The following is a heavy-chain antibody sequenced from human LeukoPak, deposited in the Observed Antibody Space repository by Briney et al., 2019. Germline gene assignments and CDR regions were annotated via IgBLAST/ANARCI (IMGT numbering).Heavy chain of an antibody. V-gene: IGHV4-39*07. Sequence: SETLSLTCTVSGGSISSSSYYWGWLRQPPGKGLEWIGSIYYSGSTYYNPSLKSRVTISVDTSKNQFSLKLSSVTAADTAVYYCARNIVVVRASTDGMDVWGQGTSVTVSS. CDR2: IYYSGST. J-gene: IGHJ6*02. CDR3: ARNIVVVRASTDGMDV. CDR1: GGSISSSSYY. D-gene: IGHD2-2*01.